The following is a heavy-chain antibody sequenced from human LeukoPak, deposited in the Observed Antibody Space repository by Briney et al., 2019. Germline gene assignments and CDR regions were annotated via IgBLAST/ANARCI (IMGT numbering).Heavy chain of an antibody. V-gene: IGHV1-2*02. J-gene: IGHJ4*02. D-gene: IGHD4-17*01. CDR3: ARDRGTTVTTYPDY. CDR1: GYTFTGYY. CDR2: INPNSGGT. Sequence: ASVKVSCKASGYTFTGYYMHWVRQAPGQGLEWMGWINPNSGGTNYAQKFQGRVTMTRDTSISTAYMEVSRLRSDDTAGYYWARDRGTTVTTYPDYWGQGTLVTVSS.